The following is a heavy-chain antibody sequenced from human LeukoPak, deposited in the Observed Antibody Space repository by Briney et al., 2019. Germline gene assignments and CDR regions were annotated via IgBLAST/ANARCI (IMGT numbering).Heavy chain of an antibody. D-gene: IGHD2-2*01. J-gene: IGHJ4*02. CDR2: IKQDGSEK. CDR3: AVDCSSTSCYDRYY. CDR1: GFTFSSYW. V-gene: IGHV3-7*02. Sequence: PGGSLRLSCAASGFTFSSYWMSWVRQAPGKGLEWVANIKQDGSEKYYVDSVKGRFTISRDNAKNSLYLQMNSLRAEDTAVYYCAVDCSSTSCYDRYYWGQGTLVTVSS.